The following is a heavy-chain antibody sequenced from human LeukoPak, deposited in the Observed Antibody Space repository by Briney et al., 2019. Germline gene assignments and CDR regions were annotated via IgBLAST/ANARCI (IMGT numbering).Heavy chain of an antibody. CDR1: GFTFSSYE. V-gene: IGHV3-48*03. D-gene: IGHD5-18*01. CDR3: GGVGIHLLGAFDI. CDR2: ISSSGSTI. Sequence: GGSLRLSCAASGFTFSSYEMNWVCQAPGKGLEWVSYISSSGSTIYYADSVKGRFTISRDNAKNSLYLQMNSLRAEDTAVYYCGGVGIHLLGAFDIWGQGTMVTVSS. J-gene: IGHJ3*02.